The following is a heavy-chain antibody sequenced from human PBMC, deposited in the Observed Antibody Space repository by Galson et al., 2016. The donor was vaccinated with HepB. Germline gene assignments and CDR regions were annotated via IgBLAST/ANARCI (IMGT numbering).Heavy chain of an antibody. CDR3: ARGGYYDSSGSLRY. V-gene: IGHV1-46*01. Sequence: SVKVSCKASGYTFTRYYIHWVRQAPGQGLEWMGVINPSGGSTKDAQKFQGRVTMTRDTSTSTVYMELSSLRSEDTAVYSCARGGYYDSSGSLRYWGQGTLVTVSS. D-gene: IGHD3-22*01. CDR1: GYTFTRYY. CDR2: INPSGGST. J-gene: IGHJ4*02.